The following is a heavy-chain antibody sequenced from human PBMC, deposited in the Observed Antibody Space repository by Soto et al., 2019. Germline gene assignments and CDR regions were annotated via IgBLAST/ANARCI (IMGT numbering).Heavy chain of an antibody. CDR2: ISYDGSNK. CDR1: GFTFSSYG. J-gene: IGHJ4*02. CDR3: AKADYDYIWGSYPSPCFGY. D-gene: IGHD3-16*02. Sequence: GGSLRLSCAASGFTFSSYGMHWVRQAPGKGLEWVAVISYDGSNKYYADSVKGRFTISRDNSKNTLYLQMNSLRAEDTAVYYCAKADYDYIWGSYPSPCFGYWGQGTLVTVSS. V-gene: IGHV3-30*18.